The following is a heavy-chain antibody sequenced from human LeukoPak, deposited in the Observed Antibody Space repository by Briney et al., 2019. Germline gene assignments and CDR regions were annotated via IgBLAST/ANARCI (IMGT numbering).Heavy chain of an antibody. J-gene: IGHJ4*02. CDR2: ISSSSSYI. CDR1: GFTFSSYS. V-gene: IGHV3-21*01. D-gene: IGHD3-3*01. Sequence: GGSLRLSCAASGFTFSSYSMSWVRQAPGKGLEWVSSISSSSSYIYYADSVKGRFTISRDNAKNSLYLQMNSLRADDTAVYYCARDEGDYDFWSGLYYFDYWGQGTLVTVSS. CDR3: ARDEGDYDFWSGLYYFDY.